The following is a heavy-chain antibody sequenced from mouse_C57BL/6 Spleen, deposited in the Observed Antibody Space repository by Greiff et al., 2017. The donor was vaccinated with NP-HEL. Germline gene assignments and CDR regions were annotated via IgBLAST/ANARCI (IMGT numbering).Heavy chain of an antibody. V-gene: IGHV1-26*01. CDR3: ARKIYYDYDEGYAMDD. D-gene: IGHD2-4*01. Sequence: EVQLQQSGPELVKPGASVKISCKASGYTFTDYYMNWVKQSHGKSLEWIGDINPNNGGTSYNQKFKGKATLTVDKSSSTAYMELRSLTSEDSAVYYCARKIYYDYDEGYAMDDWGQGTSVTVSS. CDR2: INPNNGGT. CDR1: GYTFTDYY. J-gene: IGHJ4*01.